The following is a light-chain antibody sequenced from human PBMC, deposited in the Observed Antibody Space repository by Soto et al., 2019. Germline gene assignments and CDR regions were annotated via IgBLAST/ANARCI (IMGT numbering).Light chain of an antibody. CDR2: EVT. CDR1: SSDVGGYNF. V-gene: IGLV2-14*03. J-gene: IGLJ3*02. Sequence: QSALTQTASVSGSPGQSITISCTGTSSDVGGYNFVSWYQQHPGKAPKLIIHEVTNRPSGVSNRFSGSKSGNTASLTISGLQAEDEAVYYCCPHSSSITWMFGGGTKVTVL. CDR3: CPHSSSITWM.